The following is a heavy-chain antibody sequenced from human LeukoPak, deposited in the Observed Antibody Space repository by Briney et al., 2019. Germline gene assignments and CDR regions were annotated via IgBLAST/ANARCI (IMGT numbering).Heavy chain of an antibody. Sequence: GGSLRLSCAASGFTFSSYGMHWVRQAPGKGLEWVALIWYDGSKKFYTDSVKGRFTISRDNSKNTLYLQMNSLRAEDTAVYYCARDKAVMTTVLSDAFDIWGQGTVVTVSS. V-gene: IGHV3-33*01. D-gene: IGHD4-17*01. CDR2: IWYDGSKK. J-gene: IGHJ3*02. CDR1: GFTFSSYG. CDR3: ARDKAVMTTVLSDAFDI.